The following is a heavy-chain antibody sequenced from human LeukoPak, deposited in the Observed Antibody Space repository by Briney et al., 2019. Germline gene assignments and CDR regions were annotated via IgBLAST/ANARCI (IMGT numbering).Heavy chain of an antibody. CDR2: INHSGST. CDR3: ARRRMPRGAFDP. J-gene: IGHJ5*02. D-gene: IGHD1-14*01. Sequence: PSETLSLTCTVSGGFVSSGSYYWSWIRQPPGKGLEWIGEINHSGSTNYNPTLKSRVTISVDTSKNQFSLKLSSVTAADTAVYYCARRRMPRGAFDPWGQGTLVTVSS. CDR1: GGFVSSGSYY. V-gene: IGHV4-39*07.